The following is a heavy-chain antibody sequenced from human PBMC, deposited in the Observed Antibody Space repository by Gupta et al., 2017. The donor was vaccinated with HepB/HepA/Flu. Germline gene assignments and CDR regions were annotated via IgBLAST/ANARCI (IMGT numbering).Heavy chain of an antibody. D-gene: IGHD1-26*01. Sequence: QVQLVQSGAEVKKPGASVKVSCKASGYTFTSYAMHWVRQAPGQRLEWMGWINAGNGNTKYSQKFQGRVTITRDTSASTAYMELSSLRSEDTAVYYCARRGGNVVGGASGGWFDPWGQGTLVTVSS. CDR3: ARRGGNVVGGASGGWFDP. CDR1: GYTFTSYA. V-gene: IGHV1-3*01. J-gene: IGHJ5*02. CDR2: INAGNGNT.